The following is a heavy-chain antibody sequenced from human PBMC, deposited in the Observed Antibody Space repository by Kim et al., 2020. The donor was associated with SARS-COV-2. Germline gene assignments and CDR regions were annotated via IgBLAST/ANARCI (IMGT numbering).Heavy chain of an antibody. CDR1: GGSISNYY. J-gene: IGHJ4*02. Sequence: SETLSLTCTVFGGSISNYYWAWIRQSPGKGLEWIGYIHYTGSTKYNPSLKSRLTISVDTSKNQFSLHLSSVSAADTAVYYCARGGWYSGDWGQGTLVTVSS. D-gene: IGHD6-19*01. V-gene: IGHV4-59*01. CDR2: IHYTGST. CDR3: ARGGWYSGD.